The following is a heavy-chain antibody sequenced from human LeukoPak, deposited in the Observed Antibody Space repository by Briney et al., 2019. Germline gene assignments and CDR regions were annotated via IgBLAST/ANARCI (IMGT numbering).Heavy chain of an antibody. Sequence: PLASVKVSCKASGYTFTGYYMHWVRQAPGQGLEWMGWINPNSGGTNYAQKFQGRVSMTRDTSISTAYMELSRLRSDDTAVYYCARVLEMQYSGYEFDYWGQGTLVTVSS. CDR3: ARVLEMQYSGYEFDY. J-gene: IGHJ4*02. CDR2: INPNSGGT. V-gene: IGHV1-2*02. D-gene: IGHD5-12*01. CDR1: GYTFTGYY.